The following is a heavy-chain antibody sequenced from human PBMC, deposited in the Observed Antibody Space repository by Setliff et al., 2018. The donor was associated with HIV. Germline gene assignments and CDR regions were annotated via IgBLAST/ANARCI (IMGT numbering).Heavy chain of an antibody. D-gene: IGHD2-2*01. CDR1: GYSISSGYY. CDR2: IYQSGST. V-gene: IGHV4-38-2*02. J-gene: IGHJ4*02. CDR3: ARDRGYCSSTSCYSGFDY. Sequence: SETLSLTCAVSGYSISSGYYWGWIRQPPGKGLEWIGCIYQSGSTYYNVSLKSRVIISVDTSKNQFSLKLNSVTAADTAVYYCARDRGYCSSTSCYSGFDYWGQGTLVTVSS.